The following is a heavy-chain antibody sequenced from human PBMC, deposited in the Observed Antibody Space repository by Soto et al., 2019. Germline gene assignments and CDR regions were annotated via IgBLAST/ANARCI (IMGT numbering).Heavy chain of an antibody. V-gene: IGHV4-30-2*01. CDR2: IYHSGAT. Sequence: QVQLQESGSGLVKPSQTLVLTCTVSGDSISRDGYSWSWLRQPPGKGLEWIGYIYHSGATYYNPSLKSRVTTSVDKSKNQFSLRLASVTAAGTAVYYCAREMSYYFDSWGHGTLVTVSS. CDR3: AREMSYYFDS. CDR1: GDSISRDGYS. J-gene: IGHJ4*01.